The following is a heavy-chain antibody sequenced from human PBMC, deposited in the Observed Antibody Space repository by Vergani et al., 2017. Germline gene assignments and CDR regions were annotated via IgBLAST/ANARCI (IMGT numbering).Heavy chain of an antibody. CDR3: ERDWVTGSNGYYYMDV. J-gene: IGHJ6*03. CDR2: INPNSGGT. CDR1: GYTFTGYY. V-gene: IGHV1-2*02. D-gene: IGHD3-10*01. Sequence: QVQLVQSGAEVKKPGASVKVSCKASGYTFTGYYMHWVRQAPGQGLEWMGWINPNSGGTNYAKKFQGRVTMTRDTSISTAYMELSRLRSDDTAVYYCERDWVTGSNGYYYMDVWGKGTTVTVS.